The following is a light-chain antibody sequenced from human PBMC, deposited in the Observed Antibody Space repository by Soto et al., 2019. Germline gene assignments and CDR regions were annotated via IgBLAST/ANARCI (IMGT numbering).Light chain of an antibody. V-gene: IGKV1-17*01. CDR3: QQYSSYSAWT. J-gene: IGKJ1*01. Sequence: DIQMTQSPSSLSASLLDRVAITCXSSQGIRNDLGWYQQKPGKAPKRLIYAASSLQSGVPSRFSGSGSGTEFTLTIRSLQPDDIATYYCQQYSSYSAWTFGEGTKVDIK. CDR1: QGIRND. CDR2: AAS.